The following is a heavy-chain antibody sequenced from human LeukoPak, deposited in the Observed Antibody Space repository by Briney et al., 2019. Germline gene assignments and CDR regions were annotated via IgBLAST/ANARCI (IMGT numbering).Heavy chain of an antibody. CDR2: ISGSGGST. CDR1: GFTFSSYA. CDR3: AKIRVVVAATQPFDY. J-gene: IGHJ4*02. D-gene: IGHD2-15*01. V-gene: IGHV3-23*01. Sequence: QAGGSLRLSCTASGFTFSSYAMSWVRQAPGKGLEWVSAISGSGGSTYYADSVKGRFTISRDNSKNTPYLQMNSLRAEDTAVYYCAKIRVVVAATQPFDYWGQGTLVTVSS.